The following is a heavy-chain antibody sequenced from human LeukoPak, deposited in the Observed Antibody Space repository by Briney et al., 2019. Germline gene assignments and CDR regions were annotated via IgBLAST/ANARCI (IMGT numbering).Heavy chain of an antibody. V-gene: IGHV1-2*02. CDR1: GYTFTGYY. Sequence: ASVKVSCKASGYTFTGYYMHWVRQAPGQGLEWMGWINPNSGGTNYAQKFQGRATMTRDTSISTAYMELSRLRSDDTAVYYCARDPSTVIIYYFDYWGQGTLVTVSS. D-gene: IGHD4-17*01. J-gene: IGHJ4*02. CDR2: INPNSGGT. CDR3: ARDPSTVIIYYFDY.